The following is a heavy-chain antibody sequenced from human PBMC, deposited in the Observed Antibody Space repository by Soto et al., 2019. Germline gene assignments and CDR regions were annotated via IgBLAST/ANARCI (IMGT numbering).Heavy chain of an antibody. J-gene: IGHJ4*01. D-gene: IGHD6-19*01. CDR1: GFTISSYG. CDR3: ARDLAAIAVAGPDY. Sequence: QVQLVESGGGVVQPGRSLRLSCAASGFTISSYGMHWVRQAPGKGLEWVAVIWYDGSNKYYADSVKGRFTISRDNSKNTLYLQMNGVRAEGTALYYCARDLAAIAVAGPDYWGQGTLVTVSS. V-gene: IGHV3-33*01. CDR2: IWYDGSNK.